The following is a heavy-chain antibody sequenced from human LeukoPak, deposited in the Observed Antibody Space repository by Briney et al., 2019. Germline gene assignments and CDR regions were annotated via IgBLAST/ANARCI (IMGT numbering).Heavy chain of an antibody. D-gene: IGHD1-26*01. CDR2: ICSGGST. Sequence: GGSLRLSCAASGFTFSSYAMSWVRQAPGKGLEWVSVICSGGSTYYADSVKGRFTISRDNSKNTLYLQMNSLRAEDTAVYYCARGVGSGSRLRAGDYWGQGTLVTVSS. CDR1: GFTFSSYA. V-gene: IGHV3-53*01. J-gene: IGHJ4*02. CDR3: ARGVGSGSRLRAGDY.